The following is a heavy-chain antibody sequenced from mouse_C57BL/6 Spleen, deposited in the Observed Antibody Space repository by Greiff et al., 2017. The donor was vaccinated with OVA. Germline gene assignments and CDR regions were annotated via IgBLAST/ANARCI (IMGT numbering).Heavy chain of an antibody. V-gene: IGHV5-9*01. CDR2: ISGGGGNT. D-gene: IGHD2-5*01. CDR1: GFTFSSYT. J-gene: IGHJ3*01. CDR3: ARQGAYYSNPAWFAY. Sequence: EVQVVESGGGLVKPGGSLKLSCAASGFTFSSYTMSWVRQTPEKRLEWVATISGGGGNTYYPDSVKGRFTISRDNAKNTLYLQMSSLRSEDTALYYCARQGAYYSNPAWFAYWGQGTLVTVSA.